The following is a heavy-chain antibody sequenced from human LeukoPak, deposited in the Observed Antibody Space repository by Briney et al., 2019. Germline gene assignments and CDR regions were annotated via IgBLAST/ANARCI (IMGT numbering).Heavy chain of an antibody. CDR2: VSGSGFSA. J-gene: IGHJ3*01. D-gene: IGHD5-18*01. Sequence: GRSLRLPCAASGFTFSSYAMSWVRQAPGKGPEWVSAVSGSGFSAYYADSVKGRFTISRDDSKNTVDLQMNRLRAEDTAVYYCAKDRFGYSFGHDDAFDLWGQGTMVTVSS. CDR3: AKDRFGYSFGHDDAFDL. V-gene: IGHV3-23*01. CDR1: GFTFSSYA.